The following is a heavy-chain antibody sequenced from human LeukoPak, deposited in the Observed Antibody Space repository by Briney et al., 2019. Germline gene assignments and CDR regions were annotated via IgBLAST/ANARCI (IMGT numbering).Heavy chain of an antibody. CDR2: ISAYNGNT. CDR3: ATVSSVRRGSSSWYYFDY. V-gene: IGHV1-18*01. J-gene: IGHJ4*02. D-gene: IGHD6-13*01. CDR1: GYTFTSYG. Sequence: ASVKVSCKASGYTFTSYGISWVRQAPGQGLEWMGWISAYNGNTNYAQKLQGRVTMTTDTSTSTAYMELRSLRSEDTAVYYCATVSSVRRGSSSWYYFDYWGQGTLVTVSS.